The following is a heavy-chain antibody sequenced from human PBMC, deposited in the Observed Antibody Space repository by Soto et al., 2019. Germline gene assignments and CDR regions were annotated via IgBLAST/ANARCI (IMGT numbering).Heavy chain of an antibody. V-gene: IGHV3-23*01. J-gene: IGHJ4*02. CDR3: AKEVSLGSTVDLGY. CDR2: IRGSGVST. D-gene: IGHD7-27*01. Sequence: GGSLRLSCAASRFNSSIFAMNRVRKSPGKGLEWVSTIRGSGVSTYCADAVKGWFTIFRDDSMGTLYLQMTSLRVEDTAIYYCAKEVSLGSTVDLGYWGQGALVTVPS. CDR1: RFNSSIFA.